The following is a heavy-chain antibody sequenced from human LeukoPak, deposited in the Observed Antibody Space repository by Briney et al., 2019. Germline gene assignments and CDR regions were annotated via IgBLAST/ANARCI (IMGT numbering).Heavy chain of an antibody. CDR2: FSDDEGRT. CDR1: GNYW. CDR3: ARDYFYGLDV. J-gene: IGHJ6*02. Sequence: PGGSLRLSCAASGNYWMHWVRQAPGKGLVWVSRFSDDEGRTVYADSVKGRFTISKDNAKNTLYLQMNSLRAEDTAVYYCARDYFYGLDVWGQGTTVTVSS. V-gene: IGHV3-74*01.